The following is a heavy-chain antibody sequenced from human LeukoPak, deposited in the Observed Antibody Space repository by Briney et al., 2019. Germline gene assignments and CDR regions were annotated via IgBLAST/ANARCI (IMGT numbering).Heavy chain of an antibody. CDR2: IYYSGST. V-gene: IGHV4-59*01. D-gene: IGHD2-2*01. Sequence: SETLSLTCTVSGGSISSYYWSWIRQPPGKGLEWIGYIYYSGSTNYNPSLKSRVTISIDTSKNQFSLKLSSVTAADTAVYYCAGRNVVVPAAVFDPWGQGTLVTVSS. J-gene: IGHJ5*02. CDR3: AGRNVVVPAAVFDP. CDR1: GGSISSYY.